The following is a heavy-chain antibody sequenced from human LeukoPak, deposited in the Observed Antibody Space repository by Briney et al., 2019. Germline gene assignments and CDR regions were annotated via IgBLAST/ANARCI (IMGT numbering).Heavy chain of an antibody. Sequence: SETLSLICTVSGGSISSYYWSWIRQPPGKGLEWIGYFHYIGSTKYNPSLKSRVTISADTSRNQLSMKLSSVTAADTAVYYCARCRDGYNIFDYWGQGTLVTVSS. D-gene: IGHD5-24*01. V-gene: IGHV4-59*08. CDR2: FHYIGST. J-gene: IGHJ4*02. CDR1: GGSISSYY. CDR3: ARCRDGYNIFDY.